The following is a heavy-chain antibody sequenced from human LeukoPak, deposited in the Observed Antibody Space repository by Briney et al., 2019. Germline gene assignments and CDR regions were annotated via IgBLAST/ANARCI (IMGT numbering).Heavy chain of an antibody. CDR1: GFTFSNYA. Sequence: GGSLRLSCAASGFTFSNYAMSWVRQSPGKGLEWVSSITVNSADTYYADSVKGRFTISSDNSKNTLYLQMNSLRAEDTAIYYCAIDSGYGDYGGEYFPHWGQGTLVTVSS. CDR3: AIDSGYGDYGGEYFPH. V-gene: IGHV3-23*01. D-gene: IGHD4-17*01. J-gene: IGHJ1*01. CDR2: ITVNSADT.